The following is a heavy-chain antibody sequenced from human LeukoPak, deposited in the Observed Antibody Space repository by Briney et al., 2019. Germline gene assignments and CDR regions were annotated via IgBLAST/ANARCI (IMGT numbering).Heavy chain of an antibody. D-gene: IGHD1-26*01. CDR3: SRESGAFSPFGY. Sequence: SGTLSLTCGASGGSISSTNWWSWVRQPPGQGLEWIGEISLSGVTNHNPSLKSRVTMSLDRSKNHLSLTLTSVTAADTAVYYCSRESGAFSPFGYWGQGTLVTVSS. J-gene: IGHJ4*02. V-gene: IGHV4-4*02. CDR2: ISLSGVT. CDR1: GGSISSTNW.